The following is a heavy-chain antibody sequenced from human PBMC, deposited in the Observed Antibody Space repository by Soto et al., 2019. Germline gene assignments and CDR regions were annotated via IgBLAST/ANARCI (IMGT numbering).Heavy chain of an antibody. CDR2: INAGNGNT. D-gene: IGHD1-26*01. J-gene: IGHJ4*02. V-gene: IGHV1-3*01. CDR3: ATSGIVGATPGGSY. CDR1: GYTFTSYA. Sequence: ASVKVSCKASGYTFTSYAMHWVRQAPGQRLEWMGWINAGNGNTKYSQKFQGRVTITRDTSASTAYMELSSLRSEDTAVYYCATSGIVGATPGGSYWGQGTLGTVSS.